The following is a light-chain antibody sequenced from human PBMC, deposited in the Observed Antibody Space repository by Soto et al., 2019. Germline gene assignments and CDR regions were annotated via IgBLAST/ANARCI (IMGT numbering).Light chain of an antibody. Sequence: DIQMTQSPSTLSASVGDRVTITCRASQSLSGWLAWYQQKPGKAPKLLIYSASSLQSGVPSRFSGSGSGTEFTLTISSLQPDDFATYYCQHYNSYSEAFGQGTKVDIK. CDR1: QSLSGW. CDR2: SAS. CDR3: QHYNSYSEA. V-gene: IGKV1-5*01. J-gene: IGKJ1*01.